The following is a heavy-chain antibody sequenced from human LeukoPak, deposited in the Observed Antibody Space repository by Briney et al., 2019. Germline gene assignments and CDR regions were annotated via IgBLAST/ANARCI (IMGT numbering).Heavy chain of an antibody. Sequence: GGSLRLSCAASGFTFSNAWMSWVRQAPGKGLEWVGRIKSKTDGGTTDYAAPVKGRFTISRDDSKNTLYLQMNSLRAEDTAVYYCAKGWYCSSTSCYTGRDFDYWGQGTLVTVSS. CDR1: GFTFSNAW. CDR2: IKSKTDGGTT. J-gene: IGHJ4*02. V-gene: IGHV3-15*01. CDR3: AKGWYCSSTSCYTGRDFDY. D-gene: IGHD2-2*02.